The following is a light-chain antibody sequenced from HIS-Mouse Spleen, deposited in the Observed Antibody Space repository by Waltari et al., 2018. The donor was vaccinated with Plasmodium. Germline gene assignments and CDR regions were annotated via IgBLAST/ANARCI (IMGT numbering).Light chain of an antibody. CDR3: CSYAGSYTYV. CDR2: DVS. Sequence: QSALTQPRSVSGSPGQSVTISCTGTSSDVGGYNYVSWYQQHPGKAPKLMLYDVSKRPPGVPDRFSGSKSGNTASLTISGLQAEDEADYYCCSYAGSYTYVFGTGTKVTVL. CDR1: SSDVGGYNY. V-gene: IGLV2-11*01. J-gene: IGLJ1*01.